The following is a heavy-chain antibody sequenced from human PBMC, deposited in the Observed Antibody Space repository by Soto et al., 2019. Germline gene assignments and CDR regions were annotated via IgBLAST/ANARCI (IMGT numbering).Heavy chain of an antibody. CDR1: GFTFGSYV. J-gene: IGHJ3*02. CDR2: MSYDGVNK. Sequence: QVQLVESGGGVVQPGNSLRLSCAASGFTFGSYVMNWVHQAPGKGLEWVAVMSYDGVNKYYADFVKGRFTISRDNSKNTLYLQMNSLRAEDTAVYYCARHSDGFDIWGQGTMVTVSS. CDR3: ARHSDGFDI. V-gene: IGHV3-30-3*01.